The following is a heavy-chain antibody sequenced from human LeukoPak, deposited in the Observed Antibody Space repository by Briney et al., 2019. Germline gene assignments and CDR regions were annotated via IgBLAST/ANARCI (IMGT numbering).Heavy chain of an antibody. CDR3: ARAVGGDGSGSL. Sequence: SETLSLTCTVSGDSISTYYWSWIRQPPGKGLEWIGYIYYRVTSDYNPSLKSRVTMSMDMSTRQISLKLSFVTAADTAVYYCARAVGGDGSGSLWGPGTLVTVSS. CDR2: IYYRVTS. V-gene: IGHV4-59*01. CDR1: GDSISTYY. D-gene: IGHD3-10*01. J-gene: IGHJ4*02.